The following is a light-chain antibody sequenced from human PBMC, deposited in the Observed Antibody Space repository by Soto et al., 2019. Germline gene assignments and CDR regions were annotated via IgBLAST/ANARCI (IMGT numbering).Light chain of an antibody. CDR2: GAS. V-gene: IGKV3-20*01. CDR3: QQYRGSPVT. CDR1: ESVSSSY. Sequence: EIVLTQSPGTLSLSPGERATLSCRATESVSSSYIAWYQQKPGQAPRLLIYGASSRATGIPDRFSGSGSGTDFTLTISRLEPEDFAMFYCQQYRGSPVTFGGGTKVEI. J-gene: IGKJ4*01.